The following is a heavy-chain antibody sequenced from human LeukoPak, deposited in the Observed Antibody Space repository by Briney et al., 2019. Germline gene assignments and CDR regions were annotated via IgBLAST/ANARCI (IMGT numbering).Heavy chain of an antibody. CDR3: ARASPGSLKYCSSTSCSRRDYFDY. CDR1: GGSFSGYY. J-gene: IGHJ4*02. D-gene: IGHD2-2*01. CDR2: INHSGST. Sequence: SETLSLTCAVYGGSFSGYYWSWIRQPPGKGLEWIGEINHSGSTNYNPSLKSRVTISVDTSKNQFSLKLSSVTAADTAVYYCARASPGSLKYCSSTSCSRRDYFDYWGQGTLVTVSS. V-gene: IGHV4-34*01.